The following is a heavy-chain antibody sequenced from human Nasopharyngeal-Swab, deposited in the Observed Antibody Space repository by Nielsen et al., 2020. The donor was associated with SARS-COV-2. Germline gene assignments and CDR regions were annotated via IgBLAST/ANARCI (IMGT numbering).Heavy chain of an antibody. CDR3: AKGGYCSGGSCLNWFDP. CDR2: ISWNSGSI. Sequence: SLKISCAASGFTFDDYAMHWVRQAPGKGLEWVSGISWNSGSIGYADSVKGRFTISRDNAKNFLYLQMNSLRAEDTALYYCAKGGYCSGGSCLNWFDPWGQGTLVTVSS. V-gene: IGHV3-9*01. CDR1: GFTFDDYA. D-gene: IGHD2-15*01. J-gene: IGHJ5*02.